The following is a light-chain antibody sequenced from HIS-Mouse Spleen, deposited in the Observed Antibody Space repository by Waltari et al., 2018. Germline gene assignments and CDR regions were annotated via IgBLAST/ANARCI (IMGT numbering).Light chain of an antibody. CDR2: AAS. V-gene: IGKV1-9*01. J-gene: IGKJ1*01. CDR1: QGISSY. Sequence: DSQLTTCPSFLSASLADRDTITCRASQGISSYLAWYQQKPGKAPKLLIYAASTLQSGVPSRFSGSGSGTEFTLTISSLQPEDFATYYCQQLNSYPPTFGQGTKVEIK. CDR3: QQLNSYPPT.